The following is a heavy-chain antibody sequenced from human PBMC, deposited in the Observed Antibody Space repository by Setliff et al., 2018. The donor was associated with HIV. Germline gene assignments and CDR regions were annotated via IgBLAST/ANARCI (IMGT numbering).Heavy chain of an antibody. D-gene: IGHD3-22*01. J-gene: IGHJ2*01. Sequence: SETLSLTCTVSGGSISSYYWSWIRQPPGKGLEWIGYIYTSGSTNYNPSLKSRVTISVDTSKNQFSLKLSSVTAADTAVYYCARSSYYVSSGYYYPRGYFDLWGRGTLVTVS. CDR1: GGSISSYY. V-gene: IGHV4-4*09. CDR2: IYTSGST. CDR3: ARSSYYVSSGYYYPRGYFDL.